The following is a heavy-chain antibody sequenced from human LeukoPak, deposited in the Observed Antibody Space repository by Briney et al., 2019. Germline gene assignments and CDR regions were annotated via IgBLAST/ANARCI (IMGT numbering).Heavy chain of an antibody. CDR3: AREGYFGSGIDYYYGMDV. J-gene: IGHJ6*02. CDR1: GYTFTGYY. Sequence: GASVKVSCKASGYTFTGYYMHWVRQAPGQGLEWMGWINPNSGGTNYAQKFQGRVTMTRDTSISTAYMELRSLRSDDTAVYYCAREGYFGSGIDYYYGMDVWGQGTKVTVSS. V-gene: IGHV1-2*02. CDR2: INPNSGGT. D-gene: IGHD3-10*01.